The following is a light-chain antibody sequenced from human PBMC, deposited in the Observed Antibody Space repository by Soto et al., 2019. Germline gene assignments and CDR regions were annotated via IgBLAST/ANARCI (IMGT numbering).Light chain of an antibody. V-gene: IGKV4-1*01. Sequence: DIVMTQSPDSLAVSLGERATINCKSSQSVSYSSNNKNYLAWYQQKPGQPPKLLIYWASTRESGVPDRFSGSGSGTEFTLTIGSLQAEDVAVYYCQQYYSTPPYTFGQGTKLEIK. CDR1: QSVSYSSNNKNY. CDR2: WAS. J-gene: IGKJ2*01. CDR3: QQYYSTPPYT.